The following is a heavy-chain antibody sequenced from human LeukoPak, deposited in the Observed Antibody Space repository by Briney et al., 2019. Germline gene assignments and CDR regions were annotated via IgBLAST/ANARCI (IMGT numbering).Heavy chain of an antibody. CDR2: IGGSGGST. J-gene: IGHJ4*02. D-gene: IGHD2-2*01. CDR3: AKDVPNCSSTSCPADY. V-gene: IGHV3-23*01. Sequence: PGGSLRLSCAASGFTFSSYAMSWVRQAPGKGLEWVSAIGGSGGSTYYADSVKGRFTISRDNSKNTLYLQMNSLRAEDTAVYYCAKDVPNCSSTSCPADYWGQGTLVTVSS. CDR1: GFTFSSYA.